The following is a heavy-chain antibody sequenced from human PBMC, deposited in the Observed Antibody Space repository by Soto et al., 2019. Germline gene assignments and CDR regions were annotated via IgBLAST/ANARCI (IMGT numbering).Heavy chain of an antibody. CDR1: GFTFSDYY. CDR2: ISSSSSYT. J-gene: IGHJ4*02. V-gene: IGHV3-11*06. CDR3: ARVADFWSGYFAY. D-gene: IGHD3-3*01. Sequence: PGGSLRLSCAASGFTFSDYYMSWIRQAPGKGLEWVSYISSSSSYTNYADSVKGRFTISRDNAKNSLYLQMNSLRAEDTAVYYCARVADFWSGYFAYWGQGTLVTVSS.